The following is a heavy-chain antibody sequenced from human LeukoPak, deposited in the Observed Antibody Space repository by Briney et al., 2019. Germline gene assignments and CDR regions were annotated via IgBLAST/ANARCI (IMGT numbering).Heavy chain of an antibody. V-gene: IGHV1-69*05. CDR3: ARGTTVTSYYYYYMDV. CDR1: GGTFISYA. Sequence: SVKVSYKASGGTFISYAISWVRQAPGQGLEWMGGIIPIFGTANYAQKFQGRVTITTDESTSTAYMELSSLRSEDTAVYYCARGTTVTSYYYYYMDVWGKGTTVTVSS. D-gene: IGHD4-17*01. J-gene: IGHJ6*03. CDR2: IIPIFGTA.